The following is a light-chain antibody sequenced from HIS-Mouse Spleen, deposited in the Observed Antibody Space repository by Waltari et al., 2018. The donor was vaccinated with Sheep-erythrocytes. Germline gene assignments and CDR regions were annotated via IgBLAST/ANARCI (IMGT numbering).Light chain of an antibody. CDR2: AAS. J-gene: IGKJ2*01. V-gene: IGKV1-9*01. CDR1: QGISSY. CDR3: QQLNSYPYT. Sequence: DIQLTQSPSFLSASVGDRVTITCRASQGISSYLAWYQQKPGKAPKLLIYAASTLQSGVPSRVSGSGSGTEFTLTISSLQPEDFGTYYCQQLNSYPYTFGQGTKLEIK.